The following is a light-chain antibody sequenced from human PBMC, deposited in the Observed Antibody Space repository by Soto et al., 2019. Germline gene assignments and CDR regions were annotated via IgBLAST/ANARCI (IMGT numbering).Light chain of an antibody. CDR3: SSYTSSSTYV. J-gene: IGLJ1*01. Sequence: QSVLTQSASVSGSPGQWITISCTGTSSDVGGYNYVSWYQQHPGKAPKLMIYDVSNRPSGVSNRFSGSKSVNTASLTISGLQAEDEADYYCSSYTSSSTYVFGTGTKLTVL. CDR2: DVS. CDR1: SSDVGGYNY. V-gene: IGLV2-14*01.